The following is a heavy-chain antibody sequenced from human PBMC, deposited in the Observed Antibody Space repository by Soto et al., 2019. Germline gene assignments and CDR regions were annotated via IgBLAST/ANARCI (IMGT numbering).Heavy chain of an antibody. V-gene: IGHV3-48*01. D-gene: IGHD2-2*01. Sequence: EVQLVESGGGLVQPGGSLRLSCAASGFTFSSYSMNWVRQAPGRGLEWVSYISSSSSTIYYADSVKGRFTISRDKAKNALYLKRKSWRAAETAVYYCARDYVGAYCSSTSCYSDYYYGMDVWGQGTKVTVSS. CDR1: GFTFSSYS. J-gene: IGHJ6*02. CDR3: ARDYVGAYCSSTSCYSDYYYGMDV. CDR2: ISSSSSTI.